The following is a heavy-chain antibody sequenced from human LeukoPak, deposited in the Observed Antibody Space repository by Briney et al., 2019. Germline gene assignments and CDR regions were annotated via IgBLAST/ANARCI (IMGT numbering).Heavy chain of an antibody. V-gene: IGHV3-7*01. Sequence: PGGSLRLSCAASGFTFSSYWMSWARQAPGKGLEWVANIKRDGSDKYYVDSVKGRFTISRDNAKNSLYLQMNSLRAEDTAVYYCARDYFASGNSVSDYWGQGTQVTVSS. CDR2: IKRDGSDK. D-gene: IGHD3-10*01. CDR3: ARDYFASGNSVSDY. J-gene: IGHJ4*02. CDR1: GFTFSSYW.